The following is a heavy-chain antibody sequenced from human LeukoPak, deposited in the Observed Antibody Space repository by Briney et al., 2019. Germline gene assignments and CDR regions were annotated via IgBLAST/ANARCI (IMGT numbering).Heavy chain of an antibody. CDR1: GFSFSAYI. V-gene: IGHV3-64*01. CDR2: IRSDGSST. D-gene: IGHD3-10*01. J-gene: IGHJ2*01. CDR3: ARKRGWGELFSPVHWYFDL. Sequence: GGSLRLSCVASGFSFSAYIMHWVRQAPGKGLEYVSAIRSDGSSTFYPNSVKGRFTISRDNSKSTLYLQMGSLRAEDTAVYYCARKRGWGELFSPVHWYFDLWGRGTLVTVSS.